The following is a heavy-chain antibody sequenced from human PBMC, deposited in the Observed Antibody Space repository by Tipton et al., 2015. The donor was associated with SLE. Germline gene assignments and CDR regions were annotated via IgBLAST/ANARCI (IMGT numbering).Heavy chain of an antibody. D-gene: IGHD5-18*01. CDR1: GFTFSYSS. V-gene: IGHV3-21*01. CDR3: ALARGSSNLDTPGY. Sequence: GSLRLSCAASGFTFSYSSLNWVRQAPGKGLEWVSSISSSSDYIYYTDSVKGRFTISRDNAKSSLYLQMDSLRVEDTAVYYCALARGSSNLDTPGYWGQGTLLTVSS. J-gene: IGHJ4*02. CDR2: ISSSSDYI.